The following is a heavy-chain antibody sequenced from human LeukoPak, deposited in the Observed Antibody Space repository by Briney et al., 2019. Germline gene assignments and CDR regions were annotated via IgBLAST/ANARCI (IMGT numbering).Heavy chain of an antibody. J-gene: IGHJ6*03. Sequence: SETLSLTCTVSGGSISSYYWSWIRQPPGKGLEWIGYIYHSGSTYYNPSLKSRVTISVDRSKNQFSLKLSSVTAADTAVYYCARDPSIAAAGTYYYYYMDVWGKGTTVTVSS. CDR2: IYHSGST. D-gene: IGHD6-13*01. V-gene: IGHV4-59*12. CDR1: GGSISSYY. CDR3: ARDPSIAAAGTYYYYYMDV.